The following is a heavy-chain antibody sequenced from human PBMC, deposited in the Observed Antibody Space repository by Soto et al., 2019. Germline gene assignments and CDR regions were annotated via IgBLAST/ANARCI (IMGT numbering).Heavy chain of an antibody. V-gene: IGHV3-30-3*01. D-gene: IGHD6-6*01. CDR1: GFIFSDYA. J-gene: IGHJ1*01. CDR3: ARENSRIAPRLFQH. CDR2: ISPDGGNQ. Sequence: GGSLRLSCVASGFIFSDYAMHWARRAPGKGLVWVALISPDGGNQYYSESAKGRFTISRDNSKNTLYLQMNDLRPDDTALYYCARENSRIAPRLFQHWGHGSLVTVS.